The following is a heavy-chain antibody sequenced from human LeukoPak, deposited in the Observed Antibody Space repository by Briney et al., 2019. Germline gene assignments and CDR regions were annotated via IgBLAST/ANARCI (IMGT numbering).Heavy chain of an antibody. D-gene: IGHD3-10*01. Sequence: GSLRLSCAASGFTVSSNYMSWIRQPPGKGLEWIGYIYYSGSTNYNPSLKSRVTISVDTSKNQFSLKLSSVTAADTAVYYCARHSPGSVGFDPWGQGTLVTVSS. J-gene: IGHJ5*02. CDR3: ARHSPGSVGFDP. V-gene: IGHV4-59*08. CDR1: GFTVSSNY. CDR2: IYYSGST.